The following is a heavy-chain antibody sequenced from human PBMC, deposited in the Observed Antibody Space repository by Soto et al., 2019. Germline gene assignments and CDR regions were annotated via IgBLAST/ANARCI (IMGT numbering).Heavy chain of an antibody. V-gene: IGHV3-11*03. D-gene: IGHD1-1*01. CDR3: APTGPYFDY. Sequence: GGSLRLSCSASGITFTDSYMSWIRQSPGKGLEWISYINSGSTYIKYSDSVRGRFTISRDNAKKLLFLQMNDLRVEDTGIYFCAPTGPYFDYWGQGTLVTVSS. CDR2: INSGSTYI. CDR1: GITFTDSY. J-gene: IGHJ4*02.